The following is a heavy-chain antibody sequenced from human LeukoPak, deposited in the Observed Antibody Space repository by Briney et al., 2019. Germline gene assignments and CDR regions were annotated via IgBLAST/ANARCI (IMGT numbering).Heavy chain of an antibody. V-gene: IGHV1-2*02. CDR2: INPNSGGT. J-gene: IGHJ4*02. CDR3: ARGFSFDH. D-gene: IGHD3-3*01. CDR1: GYTFSDFY. Sequence: GASVKVSCKASGYTFSDFYIHWVRQAPGQGPEWMGWINPNSGGTNYAQKFQGRVAMTRDTSITTAYMELSRLRSDDTAVYYCARGFSFDHWGQGTLVTVSS.